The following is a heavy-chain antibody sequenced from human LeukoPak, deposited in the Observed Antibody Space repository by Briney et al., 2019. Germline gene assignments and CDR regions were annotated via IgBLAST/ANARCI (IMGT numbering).Heavy chain of an antibody. D-gene: IGHD6-13*01. Sequence: GGSLRLSCAASGFTFSSYWMSWVRQAPGKGLEWVANIKQDGSEKYYVDSVKGRFTISRDNAKNSLYLQMNSLRAEDTAVYYCARATRSSSWFGTPGSFDYWGQGTLVTVSS. CDR1: GFTFSSYW. CDR3: ARATRSSSWFGTPGSFDY. V-gene: IGHV3-7*01. J-gene: IGHJ4*02. CDR2: IKQDGSEK.